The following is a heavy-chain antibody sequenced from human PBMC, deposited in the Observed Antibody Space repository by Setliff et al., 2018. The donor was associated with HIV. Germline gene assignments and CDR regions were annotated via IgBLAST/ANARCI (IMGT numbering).Heavy chain of an antibody. CDR1: GYRFTTYW. D-gene: IGHD3-3*01. J-gene: IGHJ4*02. V-gene: IGHV5-51*01. CDR2: IYPGDSDT. CDR3: ARHPIDYNFWSGSPDY. Sequence: GESLKISCKGSGYRFTTYWIGWVRQMPGKGLEWMGIIYPGDSDTRYSPSFQGQVTISADKSISTAYLQWSSLKASDTAMYYCARHPIDYNFWSGSPDYWGQGTLVTV.